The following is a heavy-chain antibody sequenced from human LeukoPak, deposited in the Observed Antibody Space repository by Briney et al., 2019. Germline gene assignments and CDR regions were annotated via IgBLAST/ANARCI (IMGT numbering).Heavy chain of an antibody. D-gene: IGHD3-10*01. J-gene: IGHJ6*03. CDR1: GGSFSGYY. V-gene: IGHV4-34*01. Sequence: SETLSLTCAVYGGSFSGYYWSWIRQPPGKGLEWIGEINHSGSTNYNPSLKSRVTISVDTSKSQFSLKLSSVTAADTAVYYCARESVVRGVIITYYYYMDVWGKGTTVTVSS. CDR3: ARESVVRGVIITYYYYMDV. CDR2: INHSGST.